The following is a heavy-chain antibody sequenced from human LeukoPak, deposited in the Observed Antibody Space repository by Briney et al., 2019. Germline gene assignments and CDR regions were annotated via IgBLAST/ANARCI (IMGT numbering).Heavy chain of an antibody. Sequence: GGSLRLSCAASGFTFSSYAMSWVRQAPGKGLEWVPAISGSGGSTYYADSVKGRFTISRDNSKNTLYLQMNSLRAEDTAVYYCAEDKYLFTLGHYWGQGTLVTVSS. CDR2: ISGSGGST. CDR1: GFTFSSYA. D-gene: IGHD3/OR15-3a*01. V-gene: IGHV3-23*01. CDR3: AEDKYLFTLGHY. J-gene: IGHJ4*02.